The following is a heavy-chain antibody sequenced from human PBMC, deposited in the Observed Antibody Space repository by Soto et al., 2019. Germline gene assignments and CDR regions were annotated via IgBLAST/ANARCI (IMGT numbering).Heavy chain of an antibody. CDR1: GGSISNGDYY. V-gene: IGHV4-30-4*01. Sequence: QVQLQESGPGLVKPSQTLSLTCTVSGGSISNGDYYWSWIRQPPGKGLEWIGYIYFSGSTYYNPSLKSRVSIYIDTSNNQFSLNVTTVTAADTAVYYCARVVAAAGLWFNPWGQGSLVTVSS. CDR2: IYFSGST. D-gene: IGHD6-13*01. CDR3: ARVVAAAGLWFNP. J-gene: IGHJ5*02.